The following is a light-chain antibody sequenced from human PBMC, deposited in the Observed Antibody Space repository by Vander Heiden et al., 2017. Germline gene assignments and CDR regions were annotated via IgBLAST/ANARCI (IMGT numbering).Light chain of an antibody. V-gene: IGLV2-14*03. CDR3: SSYTTSSTQV. CDR1: SSDVGNDNY. Sequence: QSALTQPASVSGSPGQSITISCAGTSSDVGNDNYVSWYQQHPGKAPKLVIYDVTNRPSGVSNRFSGAKSGNTASLTISGLQPKDEADYYCSSYTTSSTQVFGTGTKVTVL. CDR2: DVT. J-gene: IGLJ1*01.